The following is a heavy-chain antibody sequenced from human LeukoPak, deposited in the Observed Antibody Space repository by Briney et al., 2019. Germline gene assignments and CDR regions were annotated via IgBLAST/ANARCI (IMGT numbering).Heavy chain of an antibody. CDR1: GFTFSSYS. Sequence: GGTLRLSCAASGFTFSSYSMNWVRQAPGKGLEWVSSISSSSSYIYYADSVKGRFTISRDNAKNSLSLQMNSLRTEDTAVYSCAKGQLRFLQYDAFDIWGQGTMVTVSS. D-gene: IGHD3-3*01. CDR2: ISSSSSYI. J-gene: IGHJ3*02. CDR3: AKGQLRFLQYDAFDI. V-gene: IGHV3-21*04.